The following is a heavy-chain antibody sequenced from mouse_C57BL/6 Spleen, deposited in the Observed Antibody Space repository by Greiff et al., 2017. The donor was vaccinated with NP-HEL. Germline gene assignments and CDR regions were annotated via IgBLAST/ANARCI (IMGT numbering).Heavy chain of an antibody. J-gene: IGHJ3*01. V-gene: IGHV1-52*01. CDR3: ARWDYDYFAY. CDR1: GYTFTSYW. Sequence: QVQLQQPGAELVRPGSSVKLSCKASGYTFTSYWMHWVKQRPIQGLEWIGNIDPSDSETHYNQKFKDKATLTVDKSSSTAYMQLSSLTSKDSAVYYCARWDYDYFAYWGQGTLVTVSA. D-gene: IGHD2-4*01. CDR2: IDPSDSET.